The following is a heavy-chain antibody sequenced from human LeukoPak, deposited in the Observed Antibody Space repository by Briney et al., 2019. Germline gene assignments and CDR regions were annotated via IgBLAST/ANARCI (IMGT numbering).Heavy chain of an antibody. D-gene: IGHD3-22*01. J-gene: IGHJ4*02. V-gene: IGHV3-23*01. Sequence: GGSLRLSCAASGFTFSSYAMSWVRQAPGKGLEWVSAISGSGGSTYYADSVKGRFTISRDNSKNTLYLQMNSLRAEDTAVYYCARWGDYYDSSFAVYWGQGTLVTVSS. CDR1: GFTFSSYA. CDR2: ISGSGGST. CDR3: ARWGDYYDSSFAVY.